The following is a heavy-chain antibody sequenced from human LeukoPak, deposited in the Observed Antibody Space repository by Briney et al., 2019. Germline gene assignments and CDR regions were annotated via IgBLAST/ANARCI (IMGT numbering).Heavy chain of an antibody. V-gene: IGHV4-39*01. CDR3: ARLHHDFWSGYYPPRAFDI. D-gene: IGHD3-3*01. J-gene: IGHJ3*02. Sequence: SETLSLTCSVSGGSISSSSYYWGWIRQPPGKGLEWIGSIYYSGSTYYNPSLKSRVTISVDTSKNQFTLKLSSVTAADTAVYYCARLHHDFWSGYYPPRAFDIWGQGTMVTVSS. CDR2: IYYSGST. CDR1: GGSISSSSYY.